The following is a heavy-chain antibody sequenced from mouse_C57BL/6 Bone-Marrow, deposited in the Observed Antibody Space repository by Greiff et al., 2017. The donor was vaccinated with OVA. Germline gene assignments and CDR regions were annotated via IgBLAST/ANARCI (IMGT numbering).Heavy chain of an antibody. J-gene: IGHJ2*01. CDR2: ISNGGGST. V-gene: IGHV5-12*01. D-gene: IGHD6-1*01. Sequence: EVKLVESGGGLVQPGGSLKLSCAASGFTFSDYYMYWVRPTPEKRLEWVAYISNGGGSTYYPDTVKGRFTISRDNAKNTLYLQMSRLKSEDTAMYYCARGGSDYFDYWGQGTTLTVSS. CDR3: ARGGSDYFDY. CDR1: GFTFSDYY.